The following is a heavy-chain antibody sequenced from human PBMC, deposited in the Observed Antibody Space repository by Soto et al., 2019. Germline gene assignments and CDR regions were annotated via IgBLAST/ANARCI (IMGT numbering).Heavy chain of an antibody. CDR1: GFTFSYYW. Sequence: EVQLLESGGGLVQPGESLRLSCAASGFTFSYYWMHWVRQAPGMGLVWVSRIHSDGSSTTYADSVKGRFTISRDNARNTLYLQMSRLSEEDTAVYYCSRGDSGAFDFWGRGTVVTVSS. J-gene: IGHJ3*01. D-gene: IGHD1-26*01. CDR3: SRGDSGAFDF. CDR2: IHSDGSST. V-gene: IGHV3-74*01.